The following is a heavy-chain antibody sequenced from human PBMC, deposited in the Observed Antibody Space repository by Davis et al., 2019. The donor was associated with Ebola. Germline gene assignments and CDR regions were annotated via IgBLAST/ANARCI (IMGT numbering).Heavy chain of an antibody. J-gene: IGHJ4*02. CDR1: GLSFSTNY. V-gene: IGHV3-21*01. Sequence: GGSLRLSCAPSGLSFSTNYMNWVRQAPGKGLEWVSSISSSSSYIYYADSVKGRFTISRDNAKNSLYLQMNSLRAEDTAVYYCAREKAAVHFDYWGQGTLVTVSS. D-gene: IGHD2-15*01. CDR3: AREKAAVHFDY. CDR2: ISSSSSYI.